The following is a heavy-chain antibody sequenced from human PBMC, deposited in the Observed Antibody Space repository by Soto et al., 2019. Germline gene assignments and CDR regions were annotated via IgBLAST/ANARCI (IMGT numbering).Heavy chain of an antibody. CDR3: GGGKPGGGGRYYFDY. D-gene: IGHD3-16*02. Sequence: SETLSLTCTVSGGSISSYYWSWIRQPPGKGLEWIGYIYYSGSTNYNPSLKSRVTISVDTSKNQFSLKLSSVTAADTAVYYCGGGKPGGGGRYYFDYWAQGTLVTVS. CDR1: GGSISSYY. CDR2: IYYSGST. V-gene: IGHV4-59*08. J-gene: IGHJ4*02.